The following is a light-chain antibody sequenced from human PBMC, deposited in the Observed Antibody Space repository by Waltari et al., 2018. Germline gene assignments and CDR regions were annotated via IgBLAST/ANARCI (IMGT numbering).Light chain of an antibody. CDR3: CSHAGSYVI. Sequence: QSALTQPRSVSGSPGQSVTISCTGTSSDVGGYKSVSWYQQHPGKAPKLMIYDVSERPSGVPVRFSVSQSGNTASLTISGLQAEDEADYYCCSHAGSYVIFGGGTKLTVL. J-gene: IGLJ2*01. V-gene: IGLV2-11*01. CDR1: SSDVGGYKS. CDR2: DVS.